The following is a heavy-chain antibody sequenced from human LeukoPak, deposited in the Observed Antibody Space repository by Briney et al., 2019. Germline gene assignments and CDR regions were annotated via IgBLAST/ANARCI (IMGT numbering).Heavy chain of an antibody. D-gene: IGHD3-22*01. CDR1: GFSFSSYW. CDR3: ARDANYHVSSDYYDAFDI. V-gene: IGHV3-7*01. J-gene: IGHJ3*02. Sequence: GGSLRFSCAASGFSFSSYWMTWLRQAPGKGLEWVANIRGDESRKYYLDSVTGRFTISRDNAKNSLYLQMNSLRAEDTAVYYCARDANYHVSSDYYDAFDIWGQGTMVTVSS. CDR2: IRGDESRK.